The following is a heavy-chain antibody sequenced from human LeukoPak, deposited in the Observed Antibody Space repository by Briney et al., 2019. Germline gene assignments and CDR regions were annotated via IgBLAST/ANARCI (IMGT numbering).Heavy chain of an antibody. D-gene: IGHD2-8*02. CDR1: GYTFTGHY. CDR2: IIPIFGTA. J-gene: IGHJ4*02. Sequence: GASVKVSCKASGYTFTGHYMHWVRQAPGQGLEWMGGIIPIFGTANYTQKFQGRVTITADESTSTAYMELSSLRSEDTAVYYCATDKHWGQGTLVTVSS. CDR3: ATDKH. V-gene: IGHV1-69*13.